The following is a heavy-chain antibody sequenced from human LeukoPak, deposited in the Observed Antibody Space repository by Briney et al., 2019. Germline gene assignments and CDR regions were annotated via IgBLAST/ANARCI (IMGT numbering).Heavy chain of an antibody. J-gene: IGHJ5*02. V-gene: IGHV3-30*02. CDR1: GFTFSCSG. CDR2: IHYEGNDK. D-gene: IGHD1-26*01. Sequence: GGPLRLSCAASGFTFSCSGMLCLANARGKALEGVAFIHYEGNDKQYAHSEKGRFTISRDNSNNTLSLQMHSLRAEDTALYYCAKAGGIYYPDHFDPWGQGTLVTVSS. CDR3: AKAGGIYYPDHFDP.